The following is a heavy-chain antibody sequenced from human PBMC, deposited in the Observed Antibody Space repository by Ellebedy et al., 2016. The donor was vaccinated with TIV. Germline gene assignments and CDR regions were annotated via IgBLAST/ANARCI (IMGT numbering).Heavy chain of an antibody. CDR3: ARARSSGWYFGMDV. D-gene: IGHD6-19*01. CDR1: GFTFSSYS. CDR2: IYSGGST. J-gene: IGHJ6*02. V-gene: IGHV3-66*01. Sequence: GGSLRLSCAASGFTFSSYSMNWVRQAPGKGLEWVSVIYSGGSTYYADSVKGRFTISRDNSKNTLYLQMNSLRAEDTAVYYCARARSSGWYFGMDVWGQGTTVTVSS.